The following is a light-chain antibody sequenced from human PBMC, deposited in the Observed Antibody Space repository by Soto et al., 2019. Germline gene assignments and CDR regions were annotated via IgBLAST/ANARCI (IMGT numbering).Light chain of an antibody. V-gene: IGKV3-20*01. CDR3: QQYDTSPVT. J-gene: IGKJ2*01. CDR1: QSISSSY. Sequence: EIVLTKSPGTLSLSPGERATLSCRASQSISSSYLAWFQQKPGQAPRLLIYGVSSRATGIPDRFSGSGSGTDFTLTISRLEPEDFVMYYCQQYDTSPVTFGQGTKLEIK. CDR2: GVS.